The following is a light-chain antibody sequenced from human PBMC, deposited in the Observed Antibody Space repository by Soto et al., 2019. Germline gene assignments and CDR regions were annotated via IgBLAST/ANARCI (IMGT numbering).Light chain of an antibody. CDR2: AAS. CDR3: QQSYSTLSIT. J-gene: IGKJ5*01. V-gene: IGKV1-39*01. CDR1: ESIARH. Sequence: DLQMTQSPSSLSASVGDRVTITCRASESIARHLNWYQQKPGKAPRLLIYAASSLQNGVPSRFRGGGSGTDFTLTISNLQPEDFATYYCQQSYSTLSITFGRGTRLEIK.